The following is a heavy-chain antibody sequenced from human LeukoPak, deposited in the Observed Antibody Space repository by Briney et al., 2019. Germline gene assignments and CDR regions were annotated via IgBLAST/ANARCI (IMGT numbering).Heavy chain of an antibody. CDR3: AKDDGMATHLGY. J-gene: IGHJ4*02. CDR1: GFTFSSYA. V-gene: IGHV3-23*01. CDR2: ISGSGGST. Sequence: QPGGSLRLSCAASGFTFSSYAKSWVRQAPGKGLEWVSAISGSGGSTYYADSVKGRFTISRDNSKNTLYLQMNSLRAEDTAVYYCAKDDGMATHLGYWGQGTLVTVSS. D-gene: IGHD5-24*01.